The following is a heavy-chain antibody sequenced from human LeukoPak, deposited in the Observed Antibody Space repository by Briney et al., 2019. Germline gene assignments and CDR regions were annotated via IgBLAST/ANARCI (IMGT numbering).Heavy chain of an antibody. CDR3: AEDTAQGSAFDI. V-gene: IGHV3-23*01. Sequence: GGSLRLSXAASGFTFSSYAMSWVRQAPGKGVEWVSAISGSGGSTYYADSVKGRFTISRDNSKNTLYLQMNSLRAEDTAVYYCAEDTAQGSAFDIWGQGTMVTVSS. D-gene: IGHD5-18*01. CDR2: ISGSGGST. CDR1: GFTFSSYA. J-gene: IGHJ3*02.